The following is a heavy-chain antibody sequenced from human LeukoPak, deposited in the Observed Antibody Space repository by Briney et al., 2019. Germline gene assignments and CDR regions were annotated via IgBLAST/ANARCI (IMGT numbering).Heavy chain of an antibody. CDR2: IYYSGST. V-gene: IGHV4-39*01. J-gene: IGHJ4*02. D-gene: IGHD3-22*01. CDR1: GGSISSSSYY. CDR3: ARRYYDSSGYFDY. Sequence: NPSETLSRNCTVSGGSISSSSYYWGWIRQPPGQGLEWIGSIYYSGSTYYNPSLKSRVTISVDTSKNQFSLKLSSVTAADTAVYYCARRYYDSSGYFDYWGQGTLVTVSS.